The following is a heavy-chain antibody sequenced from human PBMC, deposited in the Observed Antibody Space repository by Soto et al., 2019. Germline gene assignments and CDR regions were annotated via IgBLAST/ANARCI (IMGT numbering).Heavy chain of an antibody. V-gene: IGHV1-69*13. CDR1: GGTFSSYA. Sequence: GASVKVSCKASGGTFSSYAISWVRQAPGQGIEWMGGIIPILGTANYAQKFQGRVTITADESTSTAYMELSSLRSEDTAVYYCARGASYYYDSSGYPTNLNWFDPWGQGTLVTVSS. J-gene: IGHJ5*02. CDR3: ARGASYYYDSSGYPTNLNWFDP. CDR2: IIPILGTA. D-gene: IGHD3-22*01.